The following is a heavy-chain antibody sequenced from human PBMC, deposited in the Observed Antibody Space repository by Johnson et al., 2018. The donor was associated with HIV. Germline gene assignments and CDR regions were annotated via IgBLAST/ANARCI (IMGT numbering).Heavy chain of an antibody. CDR1: EFTFSSYG. CDR2: IWYDGSNK. J-gene: IGHJ3*02. D-gene: IGHD1-26*01. Sequence: QVQLVESGGGLVQPGGSLRLSCAASEFTFSSYGMHWVRQAPGKGLEWVAVIWYDGSNKYYADSVKGRFTISRDNSKNTLYLQMNSLRAEDTAVYYCARGGKWGIVGARGAFDIWGQGTMVTVSS. V-gene: IGHV3-33*08. CDR3: ARGGKWGIVGARGAFDI.